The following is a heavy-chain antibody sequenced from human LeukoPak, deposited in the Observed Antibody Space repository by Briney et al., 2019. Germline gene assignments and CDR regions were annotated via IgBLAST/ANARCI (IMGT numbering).Heavy chain of an antibody. CDR1: GGSISSSCYY. J-gene: IGHJ5*02. Sequence: SETLSLTCTVSGGSISSSCYYWGWIRQPPGKGLEWIGSIYYSGSTYSNPSLKSRVTISVDTSKNQFSLKLSSVTAADTAVYYCSTDIVVVQDVMAPNWFDPWGQGTLVTVSS. CDR3: STDIVVVQDVMAPNWFDP. CDR2: IYYSGST. D-gene: IGHD2-2*01. V-gene: IGHV4-39*01.